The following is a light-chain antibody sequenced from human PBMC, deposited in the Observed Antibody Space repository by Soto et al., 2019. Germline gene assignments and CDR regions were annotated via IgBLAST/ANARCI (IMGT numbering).Light chain of an antibody. CDR2: RNN. CDR3: AAWDDSLSAV. CDR1: SSNIGSNY. J-gene: IGLJ3*02. Sequence: QSVLTQPPSASGTPGQRVTIPWSGSSSNIGSNYVYWYQQLPGTAPKLLIYRNNQRPSVVPDRFSGSKCGTSASLAIRGLRSEDEADYYCAAWDDSLSAVFGGGTKFTVL. V-gene: IGLV1-47*01.